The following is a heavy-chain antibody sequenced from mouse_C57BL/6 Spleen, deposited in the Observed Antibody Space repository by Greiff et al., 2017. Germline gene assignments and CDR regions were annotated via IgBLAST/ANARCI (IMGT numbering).Heavy chain of an antibody. CDR2: IYPRSGNT. CDR3: ARDLFTTVVATKYFDV. D-gene: IGHD1-1*01. J-gene: IGHJ1*03. Sequence: QVQLQQSGAELARPGASVKLSCKASGYTFTSYGISWVKQRTGQGLEWIGEIYPRSGNTYYNEKFKGKATLTADKSSSTAYMELRSLTSEDSAVYFCARDLFTTVVATKYFDVWGTGTTVTVSS. CDR1: GYTFTSYG. V-gene: IGHV1-81*01.